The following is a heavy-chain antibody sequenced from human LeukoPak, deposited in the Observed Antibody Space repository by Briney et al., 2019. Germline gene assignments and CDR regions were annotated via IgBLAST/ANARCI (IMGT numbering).Heavy chain of an antibody. CDR1: GGSIGSSSYY. Sequence: SETLSLTCTVSGGSIGSSSYYWGWIRQPPGKGLEWIGSIYYSGSTYYNPSLKSRVTISVDTSKNQFSLKLSSVTAADTAVYYCARHGHCSGGSCYNNWFDPWGQGTLVTVSS. D-gene: IGHD2-15*01. J-gene: IGHJ5*02. CDR3: ARHGHCSGGSCYNNWFDP. CDR2: IYYSGST. V-gene: IGHV4-39*01.